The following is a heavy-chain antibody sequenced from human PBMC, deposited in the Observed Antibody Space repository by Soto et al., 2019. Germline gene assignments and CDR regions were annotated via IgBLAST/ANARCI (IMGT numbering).Heavy chain of an antibody. D-gene: IGHD3-10*01. J-gene: IGHJ3*02. Sequence: SETLSLTCAVSGGSISSSNWWSWVRQPPGKGLEWIGEIYHSGSTNYNPSLKSRVTISVDKSKNQFSLKLSSVTAADTAVYYCAKGGSGSYSNAFDIWGQGTMVTVS. V-gene: IGHV4-4*02. CDR2: IYHSGST. CDR1: GGSISSSNW. CDR3: AKGGSGSYSNAFDI.